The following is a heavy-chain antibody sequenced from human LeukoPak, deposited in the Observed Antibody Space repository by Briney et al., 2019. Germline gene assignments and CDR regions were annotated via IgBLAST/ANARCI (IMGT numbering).Heavy chain of an antibody. V-gene: IGHV3-30*18. J-gene: IGHJ3*02. Sequence: GGSLRLSCAASGFTFSSYGMHWVRQAPGKGLERVAVISYDGSNKYYADSVKGRFTISRDNSKNTLYLQMNSLRAEDTAVYYCAKNYDILTGRWPGAFDIWGQGTMVTVSS. CDR3: AKNYDILTGRWPGAFDI. CDR2: ISYDGSNK. D-gene: IGHD3-9*01. CDR1: GFTFSSYG.